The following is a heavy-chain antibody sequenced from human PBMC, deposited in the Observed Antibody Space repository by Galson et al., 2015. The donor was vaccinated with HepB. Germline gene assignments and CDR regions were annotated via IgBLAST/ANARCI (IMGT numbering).Heavy chain of an antibody. CDR3: ARGVDTAMVTTVYFDY. J-gene: IGHJ4*02. Sequence: SLRLSCAASGFTFSSYGMHWVRQAPGKGLEWVAVIWYDGSNKYYADSVKGRFTISRDNSKNTLYLQMNSLRAEDTAVYYCARGVDTAMVTTVYFDYWGQGTLVTVSS. D-gene: IGHD5-18*01. CDR2: IWYDGSNK. V-gene: IGHV3-33*01. CDR1: GFTFSSYG.